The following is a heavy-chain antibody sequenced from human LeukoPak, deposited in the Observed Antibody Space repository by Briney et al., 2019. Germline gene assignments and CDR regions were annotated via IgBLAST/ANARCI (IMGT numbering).Heavy chain of an antibody. CDR3: AKSHSSGWYYFDY. D-gene: IGHD6-19*01. J-gene: IGHJ4*02. Sequence: GGSLRLSCAAFGFTFSSYAMSWVRQAPGKGLEWVSAISGSGGSTYYADSVKGRFTISRDNSKNTLYLQMNSLRAEDTAVYYCAKSHSSGWYYFDYWGQGTLVTVSS. V-gene: IGHV3-23*01. CDR1: GFTFSSYA. CDR2: ISGSGGST.